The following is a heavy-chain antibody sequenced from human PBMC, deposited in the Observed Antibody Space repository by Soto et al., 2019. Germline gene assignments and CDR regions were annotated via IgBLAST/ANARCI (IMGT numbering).Heavy chain of an antibody. CDR1: GGSFSGYY. CDR2: INHSGST. V-gene: IGHV4-34*01. D-gene: IGHD2-21*02. CDR3: ARGQKVVTRSKIYYFDY. J-gene: IGHJ4*02. Sequence: PSETLSLTCAVYGGSFSGYYWSWIRQPPGKGLEWIGEINHSGSTNYNPSLKSRVTISVDTSKNQFSLKLSSVTAADTAVYYCARGQKVVTRSKIYYFDYWGQGTLVTVSS.